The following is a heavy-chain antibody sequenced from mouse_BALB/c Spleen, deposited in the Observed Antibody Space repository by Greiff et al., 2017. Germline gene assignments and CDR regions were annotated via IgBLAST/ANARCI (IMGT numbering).Heavy chain of an antibody. V-gene: IGHV5-9-4*01. D-gene: IGHD2-1*01. Sequence: EVKLVESGGGLVKPGGSLKLSCAASGFTFSSYAMSWVRQSPEKRLEWVAEISSGGSYTYYPDTVTGRFTISRDNAKNTLYLEMSSLRSEDTAMYYCARSRGNYGFAYWGQGTLVTVSA. CDR1: GFTFSSYA. CDR3: ARSRGNYGFAY. CDR2: ISSGGSYT. J-gene: IGHJ3*01.